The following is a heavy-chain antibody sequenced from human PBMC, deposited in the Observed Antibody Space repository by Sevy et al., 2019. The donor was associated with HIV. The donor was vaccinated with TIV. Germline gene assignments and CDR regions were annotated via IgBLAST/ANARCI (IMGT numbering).Heavy chain of an antibody. V-gene: IGHV3-30*03. Sequence: GGSLRLSCEASGFTFSIHGMNWVRQAPGKGLEWVALISFVGSDKYYADSVKGRFTTSRDNSKNTLYLQTNGMSVEDTAVYDYASENSGCDNGMDVWGQGTMVTVSS. CDR1: GFTFSIHG. J-gene: IGHJ6*02. CDR3: ASENSGCDNGMDV. CDR2: ISFVGSDK. D-gene: IGHD3-10*01.